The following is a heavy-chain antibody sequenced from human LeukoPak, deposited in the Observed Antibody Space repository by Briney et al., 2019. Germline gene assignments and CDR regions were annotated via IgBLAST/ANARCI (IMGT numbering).Heavy chain of an antibody. CDR2: ISYDGSNK. Sequence: GGSLRLSCAASGFTFSSYGMHWVRQAPGKGLEGVAVISYDGSNKYYADSVKGRFTISRDNSKNTLYLQMNSLRAEDTAVYYCANMDYYGSGSYYNPYWGQGTLVTDSS. CDR3: ANMDYYGSGSYYNPY. J-gene: IGHJ4*02. V-gene: IGHV3-30*18. D-gene: IGHD3-10*01. CDR1: GFTFSSYG.